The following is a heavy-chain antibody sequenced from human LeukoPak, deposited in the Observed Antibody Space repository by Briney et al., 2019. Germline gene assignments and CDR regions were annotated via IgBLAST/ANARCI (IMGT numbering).Heavy chain of an antibody. CDR2: ISRSGPT. CDR3: AKGGYFVFEV. V-gene: IGHV3-23*01. CDR1: GFPFSAYD. Sequence: AGGSLRLSCAASGFPFSAYDMQWVRQAPGKGLEWVSGISRSGPTYYTDSVKGRFTISRDNSESTLYLQMNTLRAEDTAIYYCAKGGYFVFEVWAQGTLVAVSS. J-gene: IGHJ3*01. D-gene: IGHD3-9*01.